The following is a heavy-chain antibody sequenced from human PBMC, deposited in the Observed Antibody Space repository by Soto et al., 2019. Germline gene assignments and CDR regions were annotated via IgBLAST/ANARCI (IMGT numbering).Heavy chain of an antibody. CDR1: GGSLSRGGYY. D-gene: IGHD3-22*01. CDR3: ARQHYYDSSGYYTWN. CDR2: VHYSGST. V-gene: IGHV4-39*01. Sequence: SGTLSLTRTFSGGSLSRGGYYWGWVRQHPGKGLEWIATVHYSGSTYYTPSLKNRVTISADTSKNQFSLRLNSVTAADTAVYYCARQHYYDSSGYYTWNWGQGTLVTVSS. J-gene: IGHJ4*02.